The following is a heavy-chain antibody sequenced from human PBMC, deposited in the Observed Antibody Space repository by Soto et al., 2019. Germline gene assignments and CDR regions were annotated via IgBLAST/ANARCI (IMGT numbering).Heavy chain of an antibody. J-gene: IGHJ4*02. CDR3: ARLGRITMVRGYFRVDY. D-gene: IGHD3-10*01. CDR2: IYYSGST. Sequence: QLQLQESGPGLVKPSETLSLTCTVSGGSISSSSYYWGWIRQPPGKGLEWVGSIYYSGSTYYNPSLRSRVTISVDTSKNQFSLKLSSVTAADTAVYYCARLGRITMVRGYFRVDYWGQGALVTVSS. CDR1: GGSISSSSYY. V-gene: IGHV4-39*01.